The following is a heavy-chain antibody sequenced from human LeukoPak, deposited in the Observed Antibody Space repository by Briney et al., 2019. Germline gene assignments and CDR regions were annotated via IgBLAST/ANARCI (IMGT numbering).Heavy chain of an antibody. CDR3: APTPHYGGY. CDR1: GFSFSSYG. J-gene: IGHJ4*02. CDR2: ISYDGSNK. D-gene: IGHD4-17*01. V-gene: IGHV3-30*03. Sequence: PGRSLRLSCAASGFSFSSYGMHWVRQAPGKGLEWVAVISYDGSNKYYADSVKGRFTISRDNSKNTLYLQMNSLRAEDTAVYYCAPTPHYGGYWGQGTLVTVSS.